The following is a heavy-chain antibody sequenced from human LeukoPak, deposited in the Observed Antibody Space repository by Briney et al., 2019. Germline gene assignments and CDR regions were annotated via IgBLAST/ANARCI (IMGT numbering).Heavy chain of an antibody. V-gene: IGHV4-39*01. CDR1: GGSISGSSYY. D-gene: IGHD5-24*01. Sequence: PSETLSLTCTVSGGSISGSSYYWGWIRQPPGKGLEWIGSIYYSGSTYYNPSLKSRVTISVDTSKNQFSLKLSSVPAAETAVYYCARKGDGYNYYFDYSGQGPLVTVSS. J-gene: IGHJ4*02. CDR2: IYYSGST. CDR3: ARKGDGYNYYFDY.